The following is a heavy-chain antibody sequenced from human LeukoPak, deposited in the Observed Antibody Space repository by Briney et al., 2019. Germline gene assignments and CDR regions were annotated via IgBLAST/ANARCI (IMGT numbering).Heavy chain of an antibody. V-gene: IGHV1-18*01. J-gene: IGHJ3*02. D-gene: IGHD1-26*01. CDR2: ISAYNGNT. Sequence: GASVKVSFKASGYTYTSYGISWVRQAPGQGLEWMGWISAYNGNTNYAQKLQGRVTMTTDTSTSTAYMELRSLRSDDTAVYYCAGDQLWWELLPAFDIWGQGTMVTVSS. CDR1: GYTYTSYG. CDR3: AGDQLWWELLPAFDI.